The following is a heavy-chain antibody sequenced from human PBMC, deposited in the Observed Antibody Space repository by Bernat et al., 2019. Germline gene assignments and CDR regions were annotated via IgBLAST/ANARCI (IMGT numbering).Heavy chain of an antibody. CDR3: ATSFMITFAGVSMHDGFDI. CDR1: GGTFSSYA. V-gene: IGHV1-69*01. CDR2: IIPSFGTA. Sequence: QVQLVQSGAEAKKPGSSVKVSCKASGGTFSSYAISWVRQAPGQGLEWIGGIIPSFGTANYAQKFQGRVTSTADESTCTAYMELSSLRSEDTAVYYCATSFMITFAGVSMHDGFDIWRQGTMVTVSS. J-gene: IGHJ3*02. D-gene: IGHD3-16*01.